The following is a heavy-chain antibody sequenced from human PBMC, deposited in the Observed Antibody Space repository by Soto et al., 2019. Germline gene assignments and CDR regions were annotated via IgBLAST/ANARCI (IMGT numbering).Heavy chain of an antibody. CDR2: ISGSGGST. CDR3: AKQVVVVPAAINWFDP. CDR1: GFTFSSYA. V-gene: IGHV3-23*01. D-gene: IGHD2-2*01. Sequence: GSLRLSCAASGFTFSSYAMSWVRQAPGKGLEWVSAISGSGGSTYYADSVKGRFTISRDNSKNTLYLQMNSLRAEDTAVYYCAKQVVVVPAAINWFDPWGQGTLVTVSS. J-gene: IGHJ5*02.